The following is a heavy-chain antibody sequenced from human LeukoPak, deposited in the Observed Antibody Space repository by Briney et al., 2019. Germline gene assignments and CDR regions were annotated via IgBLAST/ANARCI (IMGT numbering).Heavy chain of an antibody. D-gene: IGHD3-22*01. CDR1: GFTFSSYE. V-gene: IGHV3-48*03. J-gene: IGHJ4*02. CDR2: ISSSGSTI. Sequence: PGGSLRLSCAASGFTFSSYEMNWVRQAPGKGLEWVSYISSSGSTIYYADSVKGRFTISRDNAKNSLYLQMNSLRAEDTAVYYCARVKNPENYYDSSGYYRALDSWGQGTLVTVSS. CDR3: ARVKNPENYYDSSGYYRALDS.